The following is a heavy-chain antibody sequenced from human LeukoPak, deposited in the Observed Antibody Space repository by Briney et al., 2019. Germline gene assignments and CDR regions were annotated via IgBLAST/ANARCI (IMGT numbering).Heavy chain of an antibody. CDR1: GFTLDDYA. CDR2: ISWNSGSI. J-gene: IGHJ5*02. D-gene: IGHD3-10*01. CDR3: ARDQGTYYYGSGSYNRFDP. V-gene: IGHV3-9*01. Sequence: GRSLRLSCAASGFTLDDYAMHWVRQAPGKGLEWVSGISWNSGSIGYADSVKGRFTISRDNAKNSLYLQMNSLRAEDTAIYYCARDQGTYYYGSGSYNRFDPWGQGTLVTVSS.